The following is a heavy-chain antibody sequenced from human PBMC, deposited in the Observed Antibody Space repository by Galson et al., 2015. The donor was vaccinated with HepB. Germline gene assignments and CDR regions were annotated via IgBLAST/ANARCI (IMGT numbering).Heavy chain of an antibody. J-gene: IGHJ5*02. Sequence: LSLTCTVSGVSVSSGGYSWSWIRQPPGKGLEWIGYIYFGGKTFYNPSLKSRVSMSIDRSKNHFSLNLTSVTAADTAVYYCVRGHDYFGSGRHNWFDPWGQGALVTVSS. CDR1: GVSVSSGGYS. CDR3: VRGHDYFGSGRHNWFDP. V-gene: IGHV4-30-2*01. CDR2: IYFGGKT. D-gene: IGHD3-10*01.